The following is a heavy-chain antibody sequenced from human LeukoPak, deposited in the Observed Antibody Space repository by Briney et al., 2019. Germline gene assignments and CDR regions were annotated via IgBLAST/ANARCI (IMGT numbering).Heavy chain of an antibody. J-gene: IGHJ4*02. CDR2: IKDGGGEK. V-gene: IGHV3-7*03. Sequence: GGSLRLSCAAYGFIVSHTYMSWVRQVPGKGLEWVATIKDGGGEKYYVDSVKGRFTISRDNAGNSVHLQMNSLRAEDTAVYYCARGGHRNLDYWGQGALVTVSS. CDR3: ARGGHRNLDY. CDR1: GFIVSHTY.